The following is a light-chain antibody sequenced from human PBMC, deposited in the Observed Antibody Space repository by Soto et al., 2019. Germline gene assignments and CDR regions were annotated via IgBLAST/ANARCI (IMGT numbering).Light chain of an antibody. Sequence: EIVLTQSPGTLSLSPGERATLSCRASQSVSSTYLAWYQQKPGQPPRLLVFGTSRRATGIPDRFSGSGSGTDFTLTIGSLEHADYAVYYCQQYGSSPWTFGQGTKVEI. CDR2: GTS. CDR1: QSVSSTY. CDR3: QQYGSSPWT. J-gene: IGKJ1*01. V-gene: IGKV3-20*01.